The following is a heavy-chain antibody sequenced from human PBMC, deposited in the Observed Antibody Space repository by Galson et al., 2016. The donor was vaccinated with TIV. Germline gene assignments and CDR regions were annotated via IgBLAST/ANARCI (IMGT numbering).Heavy chain of an antibody. CDR3: ARITVGGIWNASDI. D-gene: IGHD3-3*01. V-gene: IGHV3-20*04. CDR2: INWNGAAT. CDR1: GFTFDDYG. Sequence: SLRLSCAASGFTFDDYGMSWVRQVPGKGLEWVSDINWNGAATGYADSVQGRFTISRDNAKKSVHLQMNSLRVEDTAFYYCARITVGGIWNASDIWGQGTMVSVSP. J-gene: IGHJ3*02.